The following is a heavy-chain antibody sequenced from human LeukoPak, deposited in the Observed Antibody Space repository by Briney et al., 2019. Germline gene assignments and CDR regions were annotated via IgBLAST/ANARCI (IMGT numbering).Heavy chain of an antibody. CDR2: ISSSGSDT. CDR3: AKIPLRRDFWSGYYTGYFDY. J-gene: IGHJ4*02. CDR1: GLTFSSYA. V-gene: IGHV3-23*01. D-gene: IGHD3-3*01. Sequence: GGSLRLSCAASGLTFSSYAMSWVRQAPGKGLEWVSSISSSGSDTYYADSVKGRLTISRDNSKNTLYLQMNSLRAEDTAVYYGAKIPLRRDFWSGYYTGYFDYWGQGTLVTVSS.